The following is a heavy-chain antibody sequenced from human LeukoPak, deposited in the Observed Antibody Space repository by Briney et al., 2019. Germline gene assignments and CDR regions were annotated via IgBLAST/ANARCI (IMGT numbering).Heavy chain of an antibody. CDR2: ISSSSSYI. CDR3: ARDLGGYCSGGSCSNFDY. V-gene: IGHV3-21*01. D-gene: IGHD2-15*01. CDR1: GFTFSSYN. Sequence: GGSLRLSCAVSGFTFSSYNMNWVRQAPGKGLEWVSSISSSSSYIYYADSVKGRFTISRDNAKNSLYLQMNSLRAEDTAVYYCARDLGGYCSGGSCSNFDYWGQGTLVTVSS. J-gene: IGHJ4*02.